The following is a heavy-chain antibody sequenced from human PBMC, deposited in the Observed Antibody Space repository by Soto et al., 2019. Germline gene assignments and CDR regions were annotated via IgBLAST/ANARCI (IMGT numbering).Heavy chain of an antibody. V-gene: IGHV2-5*02. CDR3: THTPFFGDKLDY. CDR2: IYWDDDK. J-gene: IGHJ4*02. D-gene: IGHD2-21*01. Sequence: SGPKLVNPTQTLTLTCTSSGFSLNTGGVGVGWIRQPPGKALEWLAVIYWDDDKRYSPSLKSRLTISKDTSKNQVVLTMTNMDPVDTATYYCTHTPFFGDKLDYWGQGALVTVSS. CDR1: GFSLNTGGVG.